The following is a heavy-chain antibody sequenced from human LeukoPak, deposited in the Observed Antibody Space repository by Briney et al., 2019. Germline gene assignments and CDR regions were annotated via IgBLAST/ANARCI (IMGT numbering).Heavy chain of an antibody. CDR3: AKLAKYFYGSETFYFFEH. CDR2: INQDGTEK. CDR1: GFTFSSYS. J-gene: IGHJ4*02. D-gene: IGHD3-10*01. Sequence: GGSLRLSCAASGFTFSSYSTNWVRQAPGKGLEWVANINQDGTEKYYVDSAKGRFTISRDNGKNSLYLQMNSLRVEDTAVYYCAKLAKYFYGSETFYFFEHWGQGTPVTASS. V-gene: IGHV3-7*01.